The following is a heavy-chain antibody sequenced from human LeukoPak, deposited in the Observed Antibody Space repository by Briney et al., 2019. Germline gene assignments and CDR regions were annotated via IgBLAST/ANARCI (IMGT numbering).Heavy chain of an antibody. CDR1: GFNFRNYA. D-gene: IGHD5-24*01. CDR3: ARTTTDGYTSLFFDY. Sequence: PGGSLRLSCLASGFNFRNYAMAWVRQAPGKGLEWVSVISGSGGSTYYADSVKGRFTISRDNSKNTLYLQMNSLRAEDTAVYYCARTTTDGYTSLFFDYWGQGTLVTVSS. V-gene: IGHV3-23*01. CDR2: ISGSGGST. J-gene: IGHJ4*02.